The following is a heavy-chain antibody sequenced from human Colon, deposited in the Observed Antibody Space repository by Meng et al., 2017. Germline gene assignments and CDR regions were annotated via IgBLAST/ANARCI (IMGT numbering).Heavy chain of an antibody. J-gene: IGHJ5*02. CDR3: AKNSGSYWTPGINWFDP. V-gene: IGHV3-30*18. Sequence: GESLKISCAASGFTFNNYGMHWVRQAPGKGLEWVAVISYDGSDKNYADSVKGRFTISRDNSKNTLYLQMNSLRVEDMAVYYCAKNSGSYWTPGINWFDPWGHGNQV. D-gene: IGHD1-26*01. CDR1: GFTFNNYG. CDR2: ISYDGSDK.